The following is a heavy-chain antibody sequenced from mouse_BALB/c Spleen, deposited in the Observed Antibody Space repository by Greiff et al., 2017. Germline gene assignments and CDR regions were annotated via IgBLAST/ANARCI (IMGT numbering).Heavy chain of an antibody. CDR2: INPSTGYT. D-gene: IGHD1-1*01. Sequence: QVQLQQSGAELAKPGASVKMSCKASGYTFTSYWMHRVKQRPGQGLEWIGYINPSTGYTEYNQKFKDKATLTADKSSSTAYMQLSSLTSEDSAVYYCARCDYDYYAMDYWGQGTSVTVSS. V-gene: IGHV1-7*01. J-gene: IGHJ4*01. CDR3: ARCDYDYYAMDY. CDR1: GYTFTSYW.